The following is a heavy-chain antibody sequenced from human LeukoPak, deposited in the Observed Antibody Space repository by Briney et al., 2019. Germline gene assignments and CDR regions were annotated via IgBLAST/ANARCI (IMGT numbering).Heavy chain of an antibody. D-gene: IGHD1/OR15-1a*01. V-gene: IGHV1-2*02. Sequence: ASVKVSCKASGYTFTGYYMHWVRQAPGQGLEWMGWINPNSGGTNYAQKFQCRVTMTRDTSISTAYMELSRLRSDDTAVYYCARSPGLGPNKDPWGQGTLVTVSS. CDR3: ARSPGLGPNKDP. J-gene: IGHJ5*02. CDR1: GYTFTGYY. CDR2: INPNSGGT.